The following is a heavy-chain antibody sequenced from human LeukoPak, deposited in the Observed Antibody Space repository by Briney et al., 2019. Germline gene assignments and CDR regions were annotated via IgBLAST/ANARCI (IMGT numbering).Heavy chain of an antibody. CDR1: GLTFSNMW. Sequence: GGSLRLSCVASGLTFSNMWMGWVRQAPGKGLEWVGRTLSKADGGTTDYAAPVKGRFTISRDDSKNTMSLQMNSLKTEDTALYYCTIATSRSFDPGYWGQGTLVTVSS. CDR2: TLSKADGGTT. CDR3: TIATSRSFDPGY. D-gene: IGHD3-9*01. V-gene: IGHV3-15*01. J-gene: IGHJ4*02.